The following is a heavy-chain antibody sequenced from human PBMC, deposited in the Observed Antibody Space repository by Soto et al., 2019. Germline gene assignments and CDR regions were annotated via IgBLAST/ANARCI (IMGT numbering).Heavy chain of an antibody. CDR2: IIPIFGTA. J-gene: IGHJ4*02. CDR1: GGTFSSYA. CDR3: ARSPSYQPPTSPPSY. V-gene: IGHV1-69*13. D-gene: IGHD2-2*01. Sequence: GASVKVSCKASGGTFSSYAISWVRQAPGQGLEWMGGIIPIFGTANYAQKFQGRVTITADESTSTAYMELSSLRSEDTAVYYCARSPSYQPPTSPPSYWGQGTLVTVSS.